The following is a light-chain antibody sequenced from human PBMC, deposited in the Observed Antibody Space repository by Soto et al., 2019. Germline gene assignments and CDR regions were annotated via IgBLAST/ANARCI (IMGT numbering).Light chain of an antibody. CDR3: CSHTTRSTQV. Sequence: QSALTQPASVSGSPGQSITISCTGTTNDVGGYNYVSWYQHHPGKAPKLMIYEVSNRPSGVSNRFSGSKSGNTASLTISGLQAEDEADYYCCSHTTRSTQVFGGGTKLTVL. CDR2: EVS. CDR1: TNDVGGYNY. J-gene: IGLJ3*02. V-gene: IGLV2-14*01.